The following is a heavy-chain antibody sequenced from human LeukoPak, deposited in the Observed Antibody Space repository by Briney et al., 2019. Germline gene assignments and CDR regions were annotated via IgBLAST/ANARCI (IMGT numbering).Heavy chain of an antibody. CDR1: GFTFTDHY. Sequence: ASVKVSCKSSGFTFTDHYIHWVRQGPGQGLEWMGYIGPHSTFTSSPQEFQGRVTMTRDASMSTAYMELTRLTSDDTAVYYCVREGEGPLSKDFDYWGQGTLVTVSS. J-gene: IGHJ4*02. CDR3: VREGEGPLSKDFDY. CDR2: IGPHSTFT. V-gene: IGHV1-2*02. D-gene: IGHD2/OR15-2a*01.